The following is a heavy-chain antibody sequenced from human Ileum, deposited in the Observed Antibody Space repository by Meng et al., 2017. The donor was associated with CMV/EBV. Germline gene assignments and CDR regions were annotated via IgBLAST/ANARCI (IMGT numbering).Heavy chain of an antibody. Sequence: KTSGYTFTNNNIIWVRQAPGQGPEWMGWIDTNTGNPTYAQGFTGRFVFSLDTSVNTAYLQISSLKAEDTAVYYCARDGLSGRYFDYWGQGTLVTVSS. CDR3: ARDGLSGRYFDY. J-gene: IGHJ4*02. CDR2: IDTNTGNP. D-gene: IGHD1-26*01. CDR1: GYTFTNNN. V-gene: IGHV7-4-1*02.